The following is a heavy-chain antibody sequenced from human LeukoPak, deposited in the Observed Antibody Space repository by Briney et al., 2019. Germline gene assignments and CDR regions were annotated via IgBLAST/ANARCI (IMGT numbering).Heavy chain of an antibody. CDR3: ARVGPFFDY. V-gene: IGHV4-39*01. J-gene: IGHJ4*02. Sequence: SETLSLTCTVSGGSISSSSFYWGWIRQPPGKGLEWIGSIFYSGSTYYNPSLKSRVTISVDTSKNQFSLRLSSVTAADTAVYYCARVGPFFDYWGQGILVTVSS. CDR2: IFYSGST. CDR1: GGSISSSSFY.